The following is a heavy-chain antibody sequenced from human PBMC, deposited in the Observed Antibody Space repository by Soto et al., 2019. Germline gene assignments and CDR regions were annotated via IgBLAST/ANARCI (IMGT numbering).Heavy chain of an antibody. CDR2: ISWHSGRI. Sequence: EAQLMESGGGFVQPGTSLRLSCVASGFTFDDFAMHWVRQVPGKGLEWVSGISWHSGRIGYADSVKGRFTVSRDNARNSLYLQMNSLRAEDTALYYCARGHYDSSRYTYYNGLDVWGQGTTVTVSS. D-gene: IGHD3-22*01. V-gene: IGHV3-9*01. CDR3: ARGHYDSSRYTYYNGLDV. J-gene: IGHJ6*02. CDR1: GFTFDDFA.